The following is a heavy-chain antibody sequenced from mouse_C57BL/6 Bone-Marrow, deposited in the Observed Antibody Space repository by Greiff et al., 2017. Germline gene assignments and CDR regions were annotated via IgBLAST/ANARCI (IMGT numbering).Heavy chain of an antibody. CDR1: GYAFSSSW. V-gene: IGHV1-82*01. D-gene: IGHD1-1*01. Sequence: VKLVESGPELVKPGASVKISCKASGYAFSSSWMNWVKQRPGKGLEWIGRIYPGDGDTNYNGKFKGKATLTADKSSSTAYMQLSSLTSEDSAVYFCARHYGSSPWFAYWGQGTLVTVSA. J-gene: IGHJ3*01. CDR2: IYPGDGDT. CDR3: ARHYGSSPWFAY.